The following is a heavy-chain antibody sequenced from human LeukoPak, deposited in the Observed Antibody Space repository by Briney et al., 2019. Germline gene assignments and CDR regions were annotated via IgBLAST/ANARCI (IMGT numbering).Heavy chain of an antibody. J-gene: IGHJ5*02. V-gene: IGHV4-61*01. CDR1: GGSVSSGSYY. D-gene: IGHD2-2*01. CDR2: IYYSGST. CDR3: ARVVPAAFWFDP. Sequence: SETLSLTCTVSGGSVSSGSYYWSWIRQPPGKGLEWIGYIYYSGSTNYNPSLKSRVTISVDTSKNQFSLKLSSVTAADTAVYYCARVVPAAFWFDPWGQGTLVTVSS.